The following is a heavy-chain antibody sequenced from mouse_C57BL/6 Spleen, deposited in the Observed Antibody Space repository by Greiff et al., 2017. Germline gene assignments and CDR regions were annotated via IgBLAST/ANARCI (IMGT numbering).Heavy chain of an antibody. CDR1: GYSITSGYY. CDR2: ISYDGSN. CDR3: ARDDPFDY. V-gene: IGHV3-6*01. Sequence: EVKLEESGPGLVKPSQSLSLTCSVTGYSITSGYYWNWIRQFPGNKLEWMGYISYDGSNNYNPSRKNRISITRDTSKNQFFLKLNSVTTEDTATYYCARDDPFDYWGQGTTLTVSS. J-gene: IGHJ2*01.